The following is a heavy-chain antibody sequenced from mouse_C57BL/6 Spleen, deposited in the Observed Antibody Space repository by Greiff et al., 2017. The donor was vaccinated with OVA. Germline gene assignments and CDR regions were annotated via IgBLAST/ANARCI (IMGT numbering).Heavy chain of an antibody. V-gene: IGHV1-76*01. J-gene: IGHJ2*01. CDR2: IYPGSGHT. D-gene: IGHD1-1*01. CDR1: GYTFTDYY. Sequence: QVQLQPSGAELVRPGASVKLSCKASGYTFTDYYINWVKQRPGQGLEWIARIYPGSGHTYYNEKFKGKATLTAEKSSSTAYMQLSSLTSEDSAVYVCARGSTPYYFDYWGQGTTLTVSS. CDR3: ARGSTPYYFDY.